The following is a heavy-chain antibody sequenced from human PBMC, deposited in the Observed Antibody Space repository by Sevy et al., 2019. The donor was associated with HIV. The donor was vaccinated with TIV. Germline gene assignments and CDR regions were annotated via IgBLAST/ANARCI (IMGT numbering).Heavy chain of an antibody. Sequence: GGSLRLSCAASGFTFSRYDMHWVRQATGKGLEWVSSIGTAGDTYYPGSVKGGFSTSRENAKKYLYLQMNSLRAGDTAVHYCAGGTRYCGGYYLGDDAFDLWGQGTLVTVSS. J-gene: IGHJ3*01. V-gene: IGHV3-13*01. CDR2: IGTAGDT. CDR3: AGGTRYCGGYYLGDDAFDL. D-gene: IGHD1-26*01. CDR1: GFTFSRYD.